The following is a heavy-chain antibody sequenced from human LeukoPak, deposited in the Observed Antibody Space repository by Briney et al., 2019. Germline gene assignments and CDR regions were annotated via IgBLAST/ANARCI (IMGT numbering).Heavy chain of an antibody. CDR1: GGSISSGGYY. V-gene: IGHV4-61*02. D-gene: IGHD3-3*01. J-gene: IGHJ4*02. CDR3: ARDAKDLWSGHFEL. Sequence: SQTLSLTCTVSGGSISSGGYYWSWIRQPAGKGLEWIGRMYISGSTNYNPSLESRVTISVDTSKNQFSLKLSSVTAADTAVYYCARDAKDLWSGHFELWGQGTLVTVS. CDR2: MYISGST.